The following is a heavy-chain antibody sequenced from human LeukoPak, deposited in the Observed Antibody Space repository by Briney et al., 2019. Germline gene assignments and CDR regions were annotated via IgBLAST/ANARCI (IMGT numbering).Heavy chain of an antibody. CDR1: GSIFTSYW. V-gene: IGHV5-51*01. D-gene: IGHD5-18*01. CDR3: ARRNVDTAMVHYYYYMDV. Sequence: GESLQISCKGSGSIFTSYWIGWVRQLPGKGLEWMGIIYPGDSDTRYSPSFQGQVTISADKSISTAYLQWSSLKASDTAMYYCARRNVDTAMVHYYYYMDVWGKGTTVTVSS. J-gene: IGHJ6*03. CDR2: IYPGDSDT.